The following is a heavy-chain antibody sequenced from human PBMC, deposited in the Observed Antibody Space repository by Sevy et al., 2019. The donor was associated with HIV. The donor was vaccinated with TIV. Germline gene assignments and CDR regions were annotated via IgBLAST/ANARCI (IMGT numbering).Heavy chain of an antibody. J-gene: IGHJ4*02. V-gene: IGHV3-49*03. CDR2: IRSKAYGGTT. CDR1: GFTFGDYA. D-gene: IGHD6-19*01. CDR3: TRDFSSGWYRYYFDY. Sequence: GGSLRLSCTASGFTFGDYAMSWFRQAPGKGLERVGFIRSKAYGGTTEYAASVKGRFTISRDDSKSIAYLQMNSLKTEDTAVYYCTRDFSSGWYRYYFDYWGQGTLVTVSS.